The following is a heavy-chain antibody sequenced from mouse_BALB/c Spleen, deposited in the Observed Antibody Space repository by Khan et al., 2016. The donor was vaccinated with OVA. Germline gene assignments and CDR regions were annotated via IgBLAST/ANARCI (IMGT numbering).Heavy chain of an antibody. Sequence: EVQLQESGPGLVKPSQSLSLICTVTGYSITSDYAWNWIRQFPGNKLEWMGFISYSGNTKYNPSLKSRISITRDTSKNQFFLQSNSVTTEDTATYYCARVYGGDFDYGGQGTTLTVSS. CDR1: GYSITSDYA. CDR3: ARVYGGDFDY. J-gene: IGHJ2*01. V-gene: IGHV3-2*02. D-gene: IGHD2-10*02. CDR2: ISYSGNT.